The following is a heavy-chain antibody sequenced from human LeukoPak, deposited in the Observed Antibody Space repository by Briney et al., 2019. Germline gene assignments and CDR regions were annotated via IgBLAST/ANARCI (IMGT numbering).Heavy chain of an antibody. Sequence: PGGSLRLSCAASGFTFSSYWMSWVRQAPGKGLEWVANIKQDGSEKYYVDSVKGRFTITRDNAKNSLYLQMNSLRAEDTAVYYCARVLFGESREVADYWGEGTLVTVSS. D-gene: IGHD3-10*02. CDR3: ARVLFGESREVADY. CDR1: GFTFSSYW. V-gene: IGHV3-7*04. CDR2: IKQDGSEK. J-gene: IGHJ4*02.